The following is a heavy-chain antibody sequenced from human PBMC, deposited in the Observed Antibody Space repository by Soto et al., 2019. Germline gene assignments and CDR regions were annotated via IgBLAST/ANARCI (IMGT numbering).Heavy chain of an antibody. CDR3: ARGGYDSFGY. D-gene: IGHD5-12*01. J-gene: IGHJ4*02. Sequence: VTCKASCSTITRYGRSWVRQAPGQGLEWMGWISADNGNTNNAQKLRGRVTRTRGTSTSTAYRELRSLSSDDSAVYDGARGGYDSFGYWGQGSRVTVSS. CDR1: CSTITRYG. CDR2: ISADNGNT. V-gene: IGHV1-18*04.